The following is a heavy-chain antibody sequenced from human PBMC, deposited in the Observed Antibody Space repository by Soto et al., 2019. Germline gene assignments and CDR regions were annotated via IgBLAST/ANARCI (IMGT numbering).Heavy chain of an antibody. V-gene: IGHV1-69*13. D-gene: IGHD2-15*01. CDR1: GGTFSNYA. CDR2: IIPIFGTT. J-gene: IGHJ5*02. Sequence: SVKVSCKASGGTFSNYAITWVRQAPGQGLECLGRIIPIFGTTDYAQKFQGRVTITADESTTTAYMELSSLRSDDTAVYYCAKDGGREGYFGNWFDPWGQGTLVTVSS. CDR3: AKDGGREGYFGNWFDP.